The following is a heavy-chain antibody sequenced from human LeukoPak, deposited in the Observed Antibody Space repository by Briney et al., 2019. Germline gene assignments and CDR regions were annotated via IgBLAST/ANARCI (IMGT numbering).Heavy chain of an antibody. J-gene: IGHJ2*01. CDR1: GDTLTELS. D-gene: IGHD3-10*01. CDR3: ARDRGRFGEHQRGYFDL. CDR2: FDPKEGER. Sequence: ASVKVSCKVSGDTLTELSMHWVRQAPGKGLEWMGGFDPKEGERVYAQNFQGRVTITADKSTSTAYMELSSLRSEDTAVYYCARDRGRFGEHQRGYFDLWGRGTLVTVSS. V-gene: IGHV1-24*01.